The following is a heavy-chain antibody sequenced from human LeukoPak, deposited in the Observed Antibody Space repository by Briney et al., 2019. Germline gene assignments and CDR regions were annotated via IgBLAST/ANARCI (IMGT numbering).Heavy chain of an antibody. V-gene: IGHV4-59*01. Sequence: SETLSLTCTVSGGSISSYYWSWIRQPPGKGLEWIAYIYYSGISHYNPSLRSRLTISVDTSKNQFSLKLSSVTAADTAVYYCARGGGESMVRGVADYWGQGTLVTVSS. CDR1: GGSISSYY. CDR2: IYYSGIS. CDR3: ARGGGESMVRGVADY. J-gene: IGHJ4*02. D-gene: IGHD3-10*01.